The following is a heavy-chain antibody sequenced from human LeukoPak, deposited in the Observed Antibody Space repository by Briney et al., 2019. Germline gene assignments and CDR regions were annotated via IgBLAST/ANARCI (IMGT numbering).Heavy chain of an antibody. CDR2: VFDGKTT. D-gene: IGHD5-24*01. Sequence: SETLSLICAVYGESLNYYYWSWIRQSPEKGLEWIGEVFDGKTTNYNPSLKSRVTISAVTSSNQFSLNLKSVTAADTAVYYCASGAWATRLHSWAQGTLVIVSS. CDR1: GESLNYYY. V-gene: IGHV4-34*12. CDR3: ASGAWATRLHS. J-gene: IGHJ4*02.